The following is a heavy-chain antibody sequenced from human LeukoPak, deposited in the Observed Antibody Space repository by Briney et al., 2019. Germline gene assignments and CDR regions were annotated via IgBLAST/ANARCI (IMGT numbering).Heavy chain of an antibody. Sequence: SETLSLTRTVSGGSISSSSYYWGWIRQPPGKGLEWIGSIYYSGSTYYNPSLKSRVTISVDTSKNQFSLKLSSVTAADTAVYYCARVAYDYVWGSYRPNWFDPWGQGTLVTVSS. D-gene: IGHD3-16*02. CDR1: GGSISSSSYY. CDR2: IYYSGST. J-gene: IGHJ5*02. CDR3: ARVAYDYVWGSYRPNWFDP. V-gene: IGHV4-39*07.